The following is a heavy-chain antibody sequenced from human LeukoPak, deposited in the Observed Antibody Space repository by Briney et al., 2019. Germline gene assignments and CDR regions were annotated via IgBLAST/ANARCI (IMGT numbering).Heavy chain of an antibody. V-gene: IGHV3-74*01. J-gene: IGHJ4*02. CDR3: ARARYCSGGSCYFDY. CDR2: INSDGSST. Sequence: GGSLRLSCAASGFTFSSYWMHWVRQALGKGLVWVSRINSDGSSTSYADSVKGRFTISRDNAKNTLYLQMNSLRAEDTAVYYCARARYCSGGSCYFDYWGQGTLVTVSS. CDR1: GFTFSSYW. D-gene: IGHD2-15*01.